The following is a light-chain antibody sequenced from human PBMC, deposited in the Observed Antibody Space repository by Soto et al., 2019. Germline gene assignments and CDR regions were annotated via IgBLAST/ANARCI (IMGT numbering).Light chain of an antibody. V-gene: IGKV3-11*01. CDR2: DAS. CDR1: QSVSNY. J-gene: IGKJ2*01. CDR3: QQRRNRPPYT. Sequence: EIVLTQSPATLSLSPGERATLSCRASQSVSNYLAWYQQKPGQAPSLLIYDASDRVTGVPARCRGRRSGTDFTLTIISREPQDDTVDYCQQRRNRPPYTLGLGTKLEIK.